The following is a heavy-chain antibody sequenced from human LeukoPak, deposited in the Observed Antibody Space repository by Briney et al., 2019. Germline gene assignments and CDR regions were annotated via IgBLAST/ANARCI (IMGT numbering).Heavy chain of an antibody. CDR2: IYYSGST. CDR1: GGSISSYY. Sequence: SETLSLTCTVSGGSISSYYWIWIRQPPGKGLEWFGYIYYSGSTNYNPSLKSRVTISVDTSKNQFSLKLSSVTAADTAVYYCASNSGVYGSGSYQPFDYWGQGTLVTVSS. V-gene: IGHV4-59*08. CDR3: ASNSGVYGSGSYQPFDY. D-gene: IGHD3-10*01. J-gene: IGHJ4*02.